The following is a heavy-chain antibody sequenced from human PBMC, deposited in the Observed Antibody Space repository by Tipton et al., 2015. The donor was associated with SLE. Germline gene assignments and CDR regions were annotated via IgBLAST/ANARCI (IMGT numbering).Heavy chain of an antibody. V-gene: IGHV3-9*01. Sequence: RSLRLSCAASGFMFDDYGMHWVRQVPGKGLEWVSGINWNSGKIYYPASMKGRFTISRDNTKNSLYLPMNSLREEDTAFYFCTKEESAASHAFDAWGQGIMVIVSS. CDR2: INWNSGKI. CDR1: GFMFDDYG. D-gene: IGHD6-13*01. J-gene: IGHJ3*01. CDR3: TKEESAASHAFDA.